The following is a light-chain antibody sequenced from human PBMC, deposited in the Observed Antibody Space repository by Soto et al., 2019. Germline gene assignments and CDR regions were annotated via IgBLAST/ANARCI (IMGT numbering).Light chain of an antibody. V-gene: IGKV1-39*01. J-gene: IGKJ2*01. CDR1: QSVDAY. CDR2: AAS. Sequence: IQMTQSPSSLSASEGDRVTITCRASQSVDAYLHWFQQKPGKPPTLLIYAASTLQTGVPSRFSGSGSETDFTLTISSLQPEDFATYYCQQSHSAPYTF. CDR3: QQSHSAPYT.